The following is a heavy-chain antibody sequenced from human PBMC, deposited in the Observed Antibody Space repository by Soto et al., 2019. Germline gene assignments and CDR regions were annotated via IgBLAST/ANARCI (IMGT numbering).Heavy chain of an antibody. Sequence: SETLSLTCSVSGGSISTYYWSWIRQPPDRGLEWIGYIYYTGSTDYSPYLKSRVSISVDTSKNEFSLKMKSVTAADTAVYYCASGYQASGFDYWGQGNMVTVSS. CDR2: IYYTGST. D-gene: IGHD2-2*01. J-gene: IGHJ4*02. CDR1: GGSISTYY. CDR3: ASGYQASGFDY. V-gene: IGHV4-59*01.